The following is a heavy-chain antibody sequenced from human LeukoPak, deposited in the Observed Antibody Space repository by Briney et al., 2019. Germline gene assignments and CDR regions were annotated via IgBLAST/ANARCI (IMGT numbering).Heavy chain of an antibody. D-gene: IGHD6-13*01. CDR1: GYTFTGYY. Sequence: SVKVSCKASGYTFTGYYMHWVRQAPGQGLEWMGWINPNSGGTNYAQKFQGWVTMTRDTSISTAYMELSRLRSDDTAVYYCARDVYSIAAAGTFDYWGQGTLVTVSS. V-gene: IGHV1-2*04. CDR2: INPNSGGT. CDR3: ARDVYSIAAAGTFDY. J-gene: IGHJ4*02.